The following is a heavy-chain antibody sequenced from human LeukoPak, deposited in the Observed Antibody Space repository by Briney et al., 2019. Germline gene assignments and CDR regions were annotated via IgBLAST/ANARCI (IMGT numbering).Heavy chain of an antibody. CDR2: IYYSGST. CDR1: GGSISSYY. J-gene: IGHJ5*02. CDR3: ARGVAAAGTKGRPLNWFDP. D-gene: IGHD6-13*01. V-gene: IGHV4-59*01. Sequence: SETLSLTCTVSGGSISSYYWSWIRQPPGKGLEWIGYIYYSGSTNYNPSLKSRVTISVDTSKNQFSLQLSSATAADTAVYYCARGVAAAGTKGRPLNWFDPWGQGTLVTVSS.